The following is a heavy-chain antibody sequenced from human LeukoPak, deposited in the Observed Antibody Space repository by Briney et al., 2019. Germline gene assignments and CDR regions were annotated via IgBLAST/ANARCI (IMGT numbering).Heavy chain of an antibody. CDR3: ARDRSPPRIAAAGTGADY. Sequence: ASVKVSCKASGYSFTGYYMQWVRQAPGEGLEWMGWINRNSGGTNYAQKFQGRVTMTRDTSISTAYMELSRLRSDDTAVYYCARDRSPPRIAAAGTGADYWGQGTLVTVSS. V-gene: IGHV1-2*02. CDR1: GYSFTGYY. CDR2: INRNSGGT. J-gene: IGHJ4*02. D-gene: IGHD6-13*01.